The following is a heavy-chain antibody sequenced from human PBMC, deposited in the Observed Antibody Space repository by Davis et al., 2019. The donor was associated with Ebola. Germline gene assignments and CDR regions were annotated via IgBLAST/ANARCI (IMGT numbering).Heavy chain of an antibody. CDR1: GGSISSSSYY. Sequence: PSETLSLTCTVSGGSISSSSYYWGWIRQPPGKGLEWIGSIYYSGSTYYNPSLKSRVTISVDTSKNQFSLKLSSVTAADTAVYYCARANRLPVVAASSNYYYGMDVWGKGTTVTVSS. J-gene: IGHJ6*04. V-gene: IGHV4-39*01. CDR2: IYYSGST. D-gene: IGHD2-15*01. CDR3: ARANRLPVVAASSNYYYGMDV.